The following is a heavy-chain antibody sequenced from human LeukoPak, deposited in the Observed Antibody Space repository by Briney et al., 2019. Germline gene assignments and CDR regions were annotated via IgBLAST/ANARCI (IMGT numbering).Heavy chain of an antibody. J-gene: IGHJ4*02. Sequence: PSQTLSLTCTVSGGSISSGGYYWSWIRQPPGKGLEWIGYLYYNENTNYNPSLKSRVTISVDTSKNQFSLNLSSVTAADTAVYYCARIRDARSGYSGLAFDDWGQGTLVIVSS. CDR2: LYYNENT. D-gene: IGHD5-12*01. V-gene: IGHV4-61*08. CDR3: ARIRDARSGYSGLAFDD. CDR1: GGSISSGGYY.